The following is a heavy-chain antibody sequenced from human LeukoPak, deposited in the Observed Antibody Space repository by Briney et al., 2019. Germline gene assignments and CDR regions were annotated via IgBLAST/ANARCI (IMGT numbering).Heavy chain of an antibody. V-gene: IGHV1-18*01. CDR2: ISAYNDNT. D-gene: IGHD6-19*01. CDR3: ARERSGWFFSN. CDR1: GYTFTSYG. Sequence: ASVKVSCKASGYTFTSYGISWVRQAPGQGLEWMGWISAYNDNTNYAQKLQGRVTMTTDTSTSTAYMDLRSLRSDDTAVYYCARERSGWFFSNWGQGTLVTVSS. J-gene: IGHJ4*02.